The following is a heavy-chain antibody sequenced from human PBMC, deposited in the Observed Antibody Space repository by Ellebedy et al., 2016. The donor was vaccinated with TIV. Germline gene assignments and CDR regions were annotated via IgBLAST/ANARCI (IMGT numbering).Heavy chain of an antibody. V-gene: IGHV3-7*01. CDR1: GFAFSSYW. CDR2: IKQAGGET. Sequence: GESLKISCAASGFAFSSYWMSWVRQAPGKGLEWVANIKQAGGETYYGDSVKGRFTISRDNAKRTLDLQMNSLRAEDTAIYYCATDGSYGDYLSPTHAFEIWGQGTLVTVSP. D-gene: IGHD3-16*01. J-gene: IGHJ3*02. CDR3: ATDGSYGDYLSPTHAFEI.